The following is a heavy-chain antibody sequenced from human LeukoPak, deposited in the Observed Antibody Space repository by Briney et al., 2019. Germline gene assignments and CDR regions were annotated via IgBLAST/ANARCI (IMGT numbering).Heavy chain of an antibody. Sequence: GGSLRLSCAASGFTFSSYGMHWVRQAPGKGLEWVAFIRYDGSNKYYADSVKGRFTISRDNSKNTLYLQMNSLRAEDKAVYYCAKDRGGSYFGSAFDYWGQGTLVTVSS. CDR1: GFTFSSYG. CDR3: AKDRGGSYFGSAFDY. D-gene: IGHD1-26*01. J-gene: IGHJ4*02. CDR2: IRYDGSNK. V-gene: IGHV3-30*02.